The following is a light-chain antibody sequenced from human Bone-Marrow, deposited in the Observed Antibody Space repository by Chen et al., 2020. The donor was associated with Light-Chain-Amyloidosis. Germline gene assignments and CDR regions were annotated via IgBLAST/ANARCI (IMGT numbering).Light chain of an antibody. Sequence: SYVLTQPSSVSVAPGQTATIACGGNNIGSTSLHWYQQTPGQAPLLVVYDDSDRPSGIPERFSGSNSGNTATLTSSRVEAGDEADYYCQVWDRSSDRPVFGGGTKLTVL. CDR3: QVWDRSSDRPV. V-gene: IGLV3-21*02. CDR2: DDS. J-gene: IGLJ3*02. CDR1: NIGSTS.